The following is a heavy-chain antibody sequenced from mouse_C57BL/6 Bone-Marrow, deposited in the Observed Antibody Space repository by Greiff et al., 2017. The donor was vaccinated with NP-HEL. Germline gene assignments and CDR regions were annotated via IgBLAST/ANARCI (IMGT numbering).Heavy chain of an antibody. J-gene: IGHJ2*01. CDR1: GFTFSSYA. D-gene: IGHD2-14*01. V-gene: IGHV5-4*01. CDR2: ISDGGSYT. CDR3: ARDVRPYFDY. Sequence: EVQLVESGGGLVKPGGSLKLSCAASGFTFSSYAMSWVRQTPEKRLEWVATISDGGSYTYYPDNVKGRFTISRDNAKNNLYLQMSHLKSEDTAMYYCARDVRPYFDYWGQGTTLTVSS.